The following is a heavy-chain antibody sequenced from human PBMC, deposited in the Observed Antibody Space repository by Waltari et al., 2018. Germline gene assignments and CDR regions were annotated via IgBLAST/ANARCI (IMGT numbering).Heavy chain of an antibody. CDR3: ARDQWFAFDI. J-gene: IGHJ3*02. CDR1: GFTLRSYW. Sequence: EVQLVASGGGLVQPGGSLRLSCEASGFTLRSYWMSWVRQAPGKGLEWVANIKKDGGEEYYVDSVRGRFTISRDNAKNSLFLQMNSLRPEDTAVYYCARDQWFAFDIWGQGTMVTVSS. D-gene: IGHD3-22*01. CDR2: IKKDGGEE. V-gene: IGHV3-7*01.